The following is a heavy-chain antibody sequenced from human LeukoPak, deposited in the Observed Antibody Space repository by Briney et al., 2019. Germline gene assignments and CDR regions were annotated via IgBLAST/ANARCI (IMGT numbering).Heavy chain of an antibody. J-gene: IGHJ3*02. CDR2: IKSKTDGGTT. Sequence: GGSLRLSCAASGFTFSNAWMSWVRQAPGKGLEWVGRIKSKTDGGTTDYAAPVKGRFTISRDDSKNTLYLQMNSLKTEDTAVYYCTTDSSSWYLLDAFDIWGQGTMVTVSS. CDR1: GFTFSNAW. CDR3: TTDSSSWYLLDAFDI. V-gene: IGHV3-15*01. D-gene: IGHD6-13*01.